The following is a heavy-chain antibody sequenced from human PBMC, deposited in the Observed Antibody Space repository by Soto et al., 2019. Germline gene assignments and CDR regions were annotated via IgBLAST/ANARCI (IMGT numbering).Heavy chain of an antibody. V-gene: IGHV1-69*01. CDR3: SGRTGYSGGWFDY. Sequence: QVQLVQSGAEVKKPGSSVKVSCKASGDTFSSYAISWVRQAPGQGLEWMGGIIPIFGTANYAQKFQGRVTITADESTSTAYMELSSLRSKVTAVYYCSGRTGYSGGWFDYWCQGTLVTVSS. D-gene: IGHD6-19*01. CDR1: GDTFSSYA. CDR2: IIPIFGTA. J-gene: IGHJ5*01.